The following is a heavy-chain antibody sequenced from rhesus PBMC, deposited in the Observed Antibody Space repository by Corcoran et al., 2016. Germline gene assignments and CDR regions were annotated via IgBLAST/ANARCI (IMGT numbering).Heavy chain of an antibody. CDR2: IRNKPNSYTT. Sequence: EVQLVESGGGLVQPGGYLRLSCAASGFTFSNYYMHWVRQAQGKGLEWVGLIRNKPNSYTTEYAAAVKGRFTISRDDSKNTLYLQMSSLKTDDTALYDCTKHSRGLDSWGQGVVVTVSA. CDR3: TKHSRGLDS. J-gene: IGHJ6*01. CDR1: GFTFSNYY. V-gene: IGHV3-20*01.